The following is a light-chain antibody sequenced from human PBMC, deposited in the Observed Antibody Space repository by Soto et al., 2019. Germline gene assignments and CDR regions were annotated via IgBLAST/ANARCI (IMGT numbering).Light chain of an antibody. Sequence: QYALTQPRSVSGSPGQSVTISCTGTSHNVGGYNYVSWYQQHPGKAPKLVIYDVSKRPSGVPDRFSGSKSGNTASLTISGLQAEDEADYYCCSYAGTSLWVFGGGTKLTVL. CDR3: CSYAGTSLWV. CDR1: SHNVGGYNY. J-gene: IGLJ3*02. V-gene: IGLV2-11*01. CDR2: DVS.